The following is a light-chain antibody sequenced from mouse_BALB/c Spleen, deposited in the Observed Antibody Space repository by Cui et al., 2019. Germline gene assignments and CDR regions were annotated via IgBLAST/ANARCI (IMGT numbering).Light chain of an antibody. CDR3: LQRNAYPYT. CDR1: QSIRDN. CDR2: YAK. Sequence: DIQIIQSPSFMFAYLGEKVSITWRASQSIRDNLDWYQQKPGRSTQLLIYYAKNLEYGVPSRFSGSGSGSDYSLTISSLESEDFADYYCLQRNAYPYTFGGGTKLEIK. J-gene: IGKJ2*01. V-gene: IGKV9-123*01.